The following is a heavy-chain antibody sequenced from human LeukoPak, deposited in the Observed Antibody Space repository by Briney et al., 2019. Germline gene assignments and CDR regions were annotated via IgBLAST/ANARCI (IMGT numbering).Heavy chain of an antibody. J-gene: IGHJ3*02. CDR3: ARDLPTYVYVWGRYRHDALDI. Sequence: PGGSLRLSCAASGFTVSSNYMSWVREAPGKGLEWVSDIYSGGSTYYADSVKGRFTISRDYSKNTLYLQMNSLRAEETAVYYCARDLPTYVYVWGRYRHDALDIWGQGTMVTVSS. D-gene: IGHD3-16*02. V-gene: IGHV3-53*01. CDR2: IYSGGST. CDR1: GFTVSSNY.